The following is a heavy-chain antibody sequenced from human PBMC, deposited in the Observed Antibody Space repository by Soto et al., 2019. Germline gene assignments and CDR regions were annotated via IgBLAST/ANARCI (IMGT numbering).Heavy chain of an antibody. CDR2: VSHRGST. CDR3: ARGGWAGASKYFGY. V-gene: IGHV4-4*02. CDR1: GASIDSTDL. Sequence: QVQLQQSGPGLVEPSVTLSLTSALSGASIDSTDLWTWVRQPPGKELVWIGEVSHRGSTNYNPSLKSRVTISVDKSQSQFSLRLSSVAAADTAVYYCARGGWAGASKYFGYWGQVTLVNVSS. D-gene: IGHD1-26*01. J-gene: IGHJ4*02.